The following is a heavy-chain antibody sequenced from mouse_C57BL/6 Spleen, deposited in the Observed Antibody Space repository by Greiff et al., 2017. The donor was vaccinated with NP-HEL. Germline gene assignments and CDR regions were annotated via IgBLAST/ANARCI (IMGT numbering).Heavy chain of an antibody. CDR1: GYSFTSYY. J-gene: IGHJ4*01. Sequence: VQLQQSGPELVKPGASVKISCKASGYSFTSYYIHWVKQRPGQGLAWIGWLYPGSGNTKYNEKFKGKATLTADTSSSTAYMQLSSLTSEDSAVYYCARGLDYYGSTYAMDYWGQGTSVTVSS. D-gene: IGHD1-1*01. CDR3: ARGLDYYGSTYAMDY. V-gene: IGHV1-66*01. CDR2: LYPGSGNT.